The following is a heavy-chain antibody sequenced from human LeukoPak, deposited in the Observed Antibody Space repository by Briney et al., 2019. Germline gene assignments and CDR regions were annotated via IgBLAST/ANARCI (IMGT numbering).Heavy chain of an antibody. CDR1: GFTFSSYA. V-gene: IGHV3-23*01. J-gene: IGHJ6*02. D-gene: IGHD3-22*01. Sequence: QSVGSLRLSCAASGFTFSSYAMSWVRQAPGKGLEWVSAISGSGGSTYYADSVKGWFTISRDYSKNPLYLQMNSLRAEDTAVYYCALMIVVVAGMDVWGQGTTVTVSS. CDR3: ALMIVVVAGMDV. CDR2: ISGSGGST.